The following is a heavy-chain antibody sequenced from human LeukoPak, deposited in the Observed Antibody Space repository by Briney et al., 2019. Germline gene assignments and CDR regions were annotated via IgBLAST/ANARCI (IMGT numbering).Heavy chain of an antibody. Sequence: GGSLRLSCAASGFTFSSYGMHWVRQAPGKGLEWVAVISYDGSNKYYADSVKGRFTISRDNSKNTLYLQMNSLRAEDTAVYYCAKVGGQQPENFDYWGQGTLVTVSS. V-gene: IGHV3-30*18. CDR3: AKVGGQQPENFDY. CDR2: ISYDGSNK. J-gene: IGHJ4*02. CDR1: GFTFSSYG. D-gene: IGHD6-13*01.